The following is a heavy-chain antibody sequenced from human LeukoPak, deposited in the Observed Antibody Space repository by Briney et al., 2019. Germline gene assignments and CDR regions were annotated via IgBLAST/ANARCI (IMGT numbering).Heavy chain of an antibody. CDR1: DGSISSGGYY. V-gene: IGHV4-31*03. CDR3: ARAVPDAEYFQH. CDR2: IYYSGST. Sequence: SETLSLTCTVSDGSISSGGYYWSWIRQHPGKGLEWIGYIYYSGSTYYNPSLKSRVTISVDTSKNQFSLKLSSVTAADTAVYYCARAVPDAEYFQHWGQGTLVTVSS. J-gene: IGHJ1*01.